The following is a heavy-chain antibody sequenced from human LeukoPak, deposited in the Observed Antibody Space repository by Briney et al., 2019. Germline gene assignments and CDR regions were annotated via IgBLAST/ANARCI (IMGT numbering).Heavy chain of an antibody. CDR1: GGTFSSYA. V-gene: IGHV1-69*04. CDR3: ARRSYYDILTGPPGGGDAFDI. J-gene: IGHJ3*02. Sequence: SVKVSCKASGGTFSSYAISWVRQAPGQGLEWMGRIIPILGIANYAQKFQGRVTITADKSTSTAHMELSSLRSEDTAVYYCARRSYYDILTGPPGGGDAFDIWGQGTMVTVSS. CDR2: IIPILGIA. D-gene: IGHD3-9*01.